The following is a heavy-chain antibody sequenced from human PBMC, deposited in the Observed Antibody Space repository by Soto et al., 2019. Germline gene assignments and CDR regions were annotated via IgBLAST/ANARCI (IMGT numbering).Heavy chain of an antibody. V-gene: IGHV3-53*01. Sequence: EVQLVESGGGLIQPGGSLRLSCAVAGFTVSYNYMSWVRQAPGKGLEWVSVLYSGGDTFYADSLKGRFTISRDNSKNTLYLQMNSLRADDTAVYDCAGNPPGIPLAAMFRAYYFDYWGQGTLVTVSS. CDR1: GFTVSYNY. J-gene: IGHJ4*02. CDR2: LYSGGDT. D-gene: IGHD2-2*01. CDR3: AGNPPGIPLAAMFRAYYFDY.